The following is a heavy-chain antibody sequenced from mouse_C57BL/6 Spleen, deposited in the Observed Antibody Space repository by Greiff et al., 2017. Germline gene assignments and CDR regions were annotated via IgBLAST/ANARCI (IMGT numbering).Heavy chain of an antibody. CDR1: GFTFSDYG. CDR2: ISSGSSTI. D-gene: IGHD2-1*01. V-gene: IGHV5-17*01. J-gene: IGHJ2*01. Sequence: EVKLMESGGGLVKPGGSLKLSCAASGFTFSDYGMHWVRQAPEKGLEWVAYISSGSSTIYYADTVKGRFTISRDNAKNTLFLQMTSLRSEDTAMYYCARGLLPTGDYWGQGTTLTVSS. CDR3: ARGLLPTGDY.